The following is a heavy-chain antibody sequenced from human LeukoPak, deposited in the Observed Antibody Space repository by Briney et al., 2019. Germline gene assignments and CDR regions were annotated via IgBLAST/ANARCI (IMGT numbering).Heavy chain of an antibody. CDR3: AELGITMIGGV. J-gene: IGHJ6*04. CDR2: ISSSGSTI. V-gene: IGHV3-48*04. Sequence: GGSLRLSCAASGFTFGTYSMNWVRQAPGKGLEWVSYISSSGSTIYYADSVKGRFTISRDNAKNSLYLQMNSLRAEDTAVYYCAELGITMIGGVWGKGTTVTISS. CDR1: GFTFGTYS. D-gene: IGHD3-10*02.